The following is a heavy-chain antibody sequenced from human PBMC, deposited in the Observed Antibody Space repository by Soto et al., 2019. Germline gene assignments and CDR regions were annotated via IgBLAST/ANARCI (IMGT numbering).Heavy chain of an antibody. Sequence: GWSLRVSCAASGFTLSSYGMHWVRQAPGKGLEWVAIISYDGSNKYYADSVKGRFTICRDNSKNTLYLQMNSLRAEDTAVYYCAKNGPYYYGSGSYQKSMRYGMEVWGQGTKVTVSS. CDR3: AKNGPYYYGSGSYQKSMRYGMEV. J-gene: IGHJ6*02. CDR2: ISYDGSNK. D-gene: IGHD3-10*01. CDR1: GFTLSSYG. V-gene: IGHV3-30*18.